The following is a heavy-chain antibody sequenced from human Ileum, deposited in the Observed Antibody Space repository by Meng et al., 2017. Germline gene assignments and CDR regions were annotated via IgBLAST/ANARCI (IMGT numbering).Heavy chain of an antibody. J-gene: IGHJ4*02. V-gene: IGHV4-34*01. CDR2: INDTSSA. Sequence: VQLQQWGGGLLEPAKSLSLSCVVSGGSFSNYYCNWVRQPPGKGLEWIGEINDTSSAIYNPSSVRRAIIAVNTTENNLSLMLSCMTAADAAVYYCAGGPIKMTHDFDYWGQGTLVTVSS. D-gene: IGHD5-12*01. CDR3: AGGPIKMTHDFDY. CDR1: GGSFSNYY.